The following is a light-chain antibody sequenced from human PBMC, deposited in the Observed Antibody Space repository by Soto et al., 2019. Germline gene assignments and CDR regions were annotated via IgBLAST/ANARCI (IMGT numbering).Light chain of an antibody. Sequence: EIVLTQPPGTLSLSPGERATLSCRASQSVSSSSLAWYQQKPGQAPRLLIYDASSRATGIPDRFSGSGSETDFTLTISRLEPEDFAVYYCHQYGSSPWTFGQGTRVEIK. CDR3: HQYGSSPWT. CDR2: DAS. CDR1: QSVSSSS. V-gene: IGKV3-20*01. J-gene: IGKJ1*01.